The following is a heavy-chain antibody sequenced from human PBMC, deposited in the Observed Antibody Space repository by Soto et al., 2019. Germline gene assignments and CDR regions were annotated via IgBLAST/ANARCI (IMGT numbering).Heavy chain of an antibody. D-gene: IGHD3-10*01. J-gene: IGHJ6*02. V-gene: IGHV4-59*08. CDR2: IMYSGYS. Sequence: QVQLQESGPGLVKPSETLSLTCTVSGDSLTNYYCSWFRQPPGTGLEWIGYIMYSGYSAYNLSLKRRVTMSRDTSKTRSSLMLESVTATDTAVYYCARHGFGPIHGLVDVWGQGTTVIVSS. CDR3: ARHGFGPIHGLVDV. CDR1: GDSLTNYY.